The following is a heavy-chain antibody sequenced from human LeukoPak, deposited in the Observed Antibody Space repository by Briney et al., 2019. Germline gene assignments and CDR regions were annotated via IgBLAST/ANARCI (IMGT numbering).Heavy chain of an antibody. CDR1: GITLSNYG. V-gene: IGHV3-23*01. Sequence: PGGSLRLSCAVSGITLSNYGMSWVRQAPGKGLEWVAGISDSGGNTKYADSVKGRFTISRDNPKNTLYLQMNSLRAEDTAVYFCAKRGVVIRVILVGFHKEAYYFESWGQGAQVTVSS. CDR2: ISDSGGNT. CDR3: AKRGVVIRVILVGFHKEAYYFES. J-gene: IGHJ4*02. D-gene: IGHD3/OR15-3a*01.